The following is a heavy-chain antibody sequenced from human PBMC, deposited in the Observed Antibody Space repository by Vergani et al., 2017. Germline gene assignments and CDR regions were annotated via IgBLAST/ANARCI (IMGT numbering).Heavy chain of an antibody. D-gene: IGHD3-10*01. CDR1: GYTFTSYY. CDR2: INPSGGST. CDR3: ARWPPYYYGSGSYYKRFDY. Sequence: QVQLVQSGAEVKKPGASVKVSCKASGYTFTSYYMHWVRQAPGQGLEWMGIINPSGGSTSYAQKFQGRVTMTRDTSTSTVYMELSSLRSEDTAVYYCARWPPYYYGSGSYYKRFDYWGQGTLVTVSS. J-gene: IGHJ4*02. V-gene: IGHV1-46*01.